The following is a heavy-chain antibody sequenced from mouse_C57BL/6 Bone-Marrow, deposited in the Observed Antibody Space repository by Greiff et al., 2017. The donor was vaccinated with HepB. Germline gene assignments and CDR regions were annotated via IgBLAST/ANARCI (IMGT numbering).Heavy chain of an antibody. CDR1: GYTFTSYW. J-gene: IGHJ3*01. Sequence: QVQLQQPGAELVMPGASVKLSCKASGYTFTSYWMHWVKQRPGQGLEWIGEIDPSDSYTNYNQKFKGKSTLTVDKSSSTAYMQLSSLTSEDSAVYCCARQFAYWGQGTLVTVSA. CDR2: IDPSDSYT. V-gene: IGHV1-69*01. CDR3: ARQFAY.